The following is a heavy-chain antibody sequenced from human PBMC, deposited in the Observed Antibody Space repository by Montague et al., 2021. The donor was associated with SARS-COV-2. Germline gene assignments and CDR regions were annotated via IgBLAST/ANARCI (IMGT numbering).Heavy chain of an antibody. CDR1: GGSFSDYY. D-gene: IGHD2-2*01. Sequence: SETLSLTCAVSGGSFSDYYWSWIRQPPGKGLEWIGEVNQSGTTIYNPSVKSGVTTSEDTSKNQFYLRLNSVTAVDTAAYYCARGRRPVVVQGAGTAGRAIDNWGQGTMVTVSS. CDR2: VNQSGTT. J-gene: IGHJ3*02. CDR3: ARGRRPVVVQGAGTAGRAIDN. V-gene: IGHV4-34*01.